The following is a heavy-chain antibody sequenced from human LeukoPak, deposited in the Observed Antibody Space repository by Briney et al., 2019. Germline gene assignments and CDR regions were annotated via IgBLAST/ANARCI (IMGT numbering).Heavy chain of an antibody. Sequence: SETLSLTCTVSGGSISSSSYYWCWIRQPPGKGLEWIGSIYYSGSTYYNPSLKSRVTISVDTSKNQFSLKLSSVTAADTAVYYCARLLWYGGSPRGYYMDVWGKGTTVTVSS. CDR2: IYYSGST. CDR3: ARLLWYGGSPRGYYMDV. CDR1: GGSISSSSYY. D-gene: IGHD2-2*01. V-gene: IGHV4-39*01. J-gene: IGHJ6*03.